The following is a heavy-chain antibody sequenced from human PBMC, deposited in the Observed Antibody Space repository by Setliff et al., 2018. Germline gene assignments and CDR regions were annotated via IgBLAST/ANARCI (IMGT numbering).Heavy chain of an antibody. Sequence: GESLKISCEGSGFIFGSYAMGWVRQAPGKGLEWLSSISGDGDTTYNADSVNGRFTISRDNSKNTLYLQMNSLSGDDTAVYYCAKFISYYYYGMDGWGQGTTVTVS. CDR3: AKFISYYYYGMDG. V-gene: IGHV3-23*01. J-gene: IGHJ6*02. CDR2: ISGDGDTT. CDR1: GFIFGSYA.